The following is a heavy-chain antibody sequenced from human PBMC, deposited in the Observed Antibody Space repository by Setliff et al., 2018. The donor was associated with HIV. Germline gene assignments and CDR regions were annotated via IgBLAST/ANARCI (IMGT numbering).Heavy chain of an antibody. J-gene: IGHJ3*02. V-gene: IGHV4-39*07. Sequence: SETLSLTCTVSGDSISSGGYYWGWVRQPPGKGLEWIGSIFYSGTTYYNPSLKSRVTMSVDTSKNQFSLRLNSVTAADTALYYCARAPRDGSTDAFDIWGQGTMVTV. D-gene: IGHD5-12*01. CDR3: ARAPRDGSTDAFDI. CDR2: IFYSGTT. CDR1: GDSISSGGYY.